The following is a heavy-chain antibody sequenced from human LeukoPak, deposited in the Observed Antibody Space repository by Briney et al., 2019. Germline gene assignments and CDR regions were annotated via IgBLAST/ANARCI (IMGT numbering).Heavy chain of an antibody. V-gene: IGHV4-4*07. CDR2: IYTSGST. J-gene: IGHJ6*03. CDR3: ARGRSGWYRGGTYYYYYMDV. D-gene: IGHD6-19*01. Sequence: PSETLSLTCTVSGGSISSYYWSWIRQPAGKGLEWIGRIYTSGSTNYNPSLKSRVTMSVDTSKNQFSLKLSSVTAADTAVYYCARGRSGWYRGGTYYYYYMDVWGKGTTVTISS. CDR1: GGSISSYY.